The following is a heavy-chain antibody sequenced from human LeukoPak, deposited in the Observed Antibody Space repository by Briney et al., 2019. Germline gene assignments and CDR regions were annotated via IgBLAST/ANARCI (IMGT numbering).Heavy chain of an antibody. D-gene: IGHD3-22*01. CDR2: IWYDGSKK. Sequence: GGSLRLSCAVSGFTFSSNGMHWVRQAPGKGLEWVALIWYDGSKKYYADSVKGRFTISRDNSKNTLYLQMNSLRAEDTAVYYCARITTSYADYWGQGTLVTVSS. J-gene: IGHJ4*02. V-gene: IGHV3-33*01. CDR3: ARITTSYADY. CDR1: GFTFSSNG.